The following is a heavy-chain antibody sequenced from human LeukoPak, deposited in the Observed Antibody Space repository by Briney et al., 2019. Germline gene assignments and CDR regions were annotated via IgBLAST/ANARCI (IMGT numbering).Heavy chain of an antibody. CDR1: GYTFTSYG. CDR2: ISAYNGNT. D-gene: IGHD2-21*01. CDR3: ARVPGNIVVPIEGY. J-gene: IGHJ4*02. Sequence: ASVKVSCKASGYTFTSYGISLVRQAPGQGLEWMGWISAYNGNTNYAQKLQGRVTMTTDTSTSTAYMELRSLRSDDTAVSYCARVPGNIVVPIEGYWGQGTLVTVSS. V-gene: IGHV1-18*01.